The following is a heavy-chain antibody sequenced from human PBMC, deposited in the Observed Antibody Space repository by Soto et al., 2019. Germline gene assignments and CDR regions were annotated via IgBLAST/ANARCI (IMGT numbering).Heavy chain of an antibody. CDR3: ARTRDGYIYYFDY. D-gene: IGHD5-12*01. CDR1: GFTFSSYA. J-gene: IGHJ4*02. CDR2: ISGSGCST. V-gene: IGHV3-23*01. Sequence: GGSLRLSCAASGFTFSSYAMSWVRQAPGKGLEWVSAISGSGCSTYYADSVKGRFTISRDNSKNTLYLQMNSLRAEDTAVYYCARTRDGYIYYFDYWGQGTLVTVSS.